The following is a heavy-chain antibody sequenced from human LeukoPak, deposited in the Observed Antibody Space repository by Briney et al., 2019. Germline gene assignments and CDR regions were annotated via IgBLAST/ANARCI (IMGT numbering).Heavy chain of an antibody. CDR2: IYYSGST. J-gene: IGHJ4*02. Sequence: SETLSLTCTASGGSISSYYWSWIRQPPGKGLEWIGYIYYSGSTNYNPSLKSRVTISVDTSKNQFSLKLSSVTAADTAVYYCARDYDFWSGYYIYWGQGTLVTVSS. V-gene: IGHV4-59*01. CDR3: ARDYDFWSGYYIY. CDR1: GGSISSYY. D-gene: IGHD3-3*01.